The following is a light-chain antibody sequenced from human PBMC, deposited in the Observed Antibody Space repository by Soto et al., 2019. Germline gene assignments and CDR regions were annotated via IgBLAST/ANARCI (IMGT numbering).Light chain of an antibody. CDR1: QGISSW. Sequence: DIQMTQSPSSVSASVGDRVTITCRASQGISSWLAWCQQKPGKVPKLLIYAASSLQSGVPSRFSGSGSGTDFTLTISSLQPEDFATYYCQQGNSFPITFGQGTRLEIK. CDR3: QQGNSFPIT. V-gene: IGKV1-12*01. J-gene: IGKJ5*01. CDR2: AAS.